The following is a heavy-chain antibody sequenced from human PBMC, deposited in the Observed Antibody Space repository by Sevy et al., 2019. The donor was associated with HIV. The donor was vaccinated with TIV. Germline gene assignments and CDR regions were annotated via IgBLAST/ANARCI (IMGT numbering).Heavy chain of an antibody. V-gene: IGHV3-15*07. CDR1: NFTFANAW. Sequence: GGSLRLSCAASNFTFANAWMNWVRQAPGKGLEWVGLIKRKSEGGATEYAEPGKGRFTISRDESKNTLYLQMNNLRTEDKALYFCTTDLGNYWGQGTLVTVSS. J-gene: IGHJ4*02. CDR3: TTDLGNY. CDR2: IKRKSEGGAT.